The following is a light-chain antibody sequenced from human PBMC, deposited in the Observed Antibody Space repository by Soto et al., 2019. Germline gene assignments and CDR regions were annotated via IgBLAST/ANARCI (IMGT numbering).Light chain of an antibody. CDR3: QQHGSSPSH. CDR2: GAS. V-gene: IGKV3-20*01. Sequence: VLTQSPGTLSLSPGERATLSCGASQRVTSSHLAWYQQKPGQAPRLVIYGASSRATGIPDSFSGSESGTDFTLTISRLEPEDVAVYYCQQHGSSPSHFGGGKKVEIK. CDR1: QRVTSSH. J-gene: IGKJ4*01.